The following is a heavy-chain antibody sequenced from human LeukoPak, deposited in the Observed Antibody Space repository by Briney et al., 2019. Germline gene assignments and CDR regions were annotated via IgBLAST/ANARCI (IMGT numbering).Heavy chain of an antibody. CDR1: GFTFSIYW. J-gene: IGHJ4*02. D-gene: IGHD3-10*01. Sequence: PGGCLRLSCAASGFTFSIYWMSWVRQAPGKGLEWVANIKKDGSEKYYVDSVKGRFTISRDNAKNSLYLQMNSLRAEDTAVYYCARDKGAGENFDYWGQGALVTVSS. V-gene: IGHV3-7*01. CDR3: ARDKGAGENFDY. CDR2: IKKDGSEK.